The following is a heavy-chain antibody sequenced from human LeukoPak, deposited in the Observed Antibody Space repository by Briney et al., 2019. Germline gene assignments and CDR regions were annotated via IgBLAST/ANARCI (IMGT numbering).Heavy chain of an antibody. J-gene: IGHJ4*02. CDR3: ARGNYDSSGYYYDGGY. V-gene: IGHV1-8*01. D-gene: IGHD3-22*01. Sequence: ASVKVSCKASGYTFTSYDINWVRQATGQGLEWMGWMNPNSCNTGYAQKFQGRGTMTRNTSISTAYMELSSLRSEDTAVYSCARGNYDSSGYYYDGGYWGQGTLVTVSS. CDR1: GYTFTSYD. CDR2: MNPNSCNT.